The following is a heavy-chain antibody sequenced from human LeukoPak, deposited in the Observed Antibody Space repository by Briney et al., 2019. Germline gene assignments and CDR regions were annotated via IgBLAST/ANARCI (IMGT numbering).Heavy chain of an antibody. CDR2: IIPIFGTA. D-gene: IGHD5-24*01. Sequence: SVKVSCKASGGTFSSYAISWVRQAPGQGLEWMGGIIPIFGTANYAQKFQGRVTITADESTSTAYMELSSLRSEDTAVYYCARIRDGYNDAYDIWGQGTVVTVPS. J-gene: IGHJ3*02. CDR1: GGTFSSYA. V-gene: IGHV1-69*13. CDR3: ARIRDGYNDAYDI.